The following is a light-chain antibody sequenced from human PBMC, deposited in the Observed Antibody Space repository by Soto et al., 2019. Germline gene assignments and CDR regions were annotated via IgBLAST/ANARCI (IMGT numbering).Light chain of an antibody. V-gene: IGKV1-8*01. Sequence: AIRMTQSPSSFSASTGDRVTITCRASQGISSYLAWYQQKPGKAPKLLIYAASTLQSGVPSRFSGSGSGTDFTLTISCLQSEDFATYYCRQYYSYPLTFGQGTKWIS. CDR3: RQYYSYPLT. CDR2: AAS. CDR1: QGISSY. J-gene: IGKJ1*01.